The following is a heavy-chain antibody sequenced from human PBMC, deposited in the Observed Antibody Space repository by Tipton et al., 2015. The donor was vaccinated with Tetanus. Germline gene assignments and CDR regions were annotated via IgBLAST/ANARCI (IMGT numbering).Heavy chain of an antibody. J-gene: IGHJ3*01. V-gene: IGHV4-61*01. D-gene: IGHD2-2*01. Sequence: TLSLTCTVSGGSVGNGSYYWNWIRQPPGKGLEWIAYIFHSGSTNYSPSLKSRVAISMDTSKNQISLKLSSVTAADTAVYYCARRSYCSSSRCFDAFDLWGQGTMVTVSS. CDR1: GGSVGNGSYY. CDR2: IFHSGST. CDR3: ARRSYCSSSRCFDAFDL.